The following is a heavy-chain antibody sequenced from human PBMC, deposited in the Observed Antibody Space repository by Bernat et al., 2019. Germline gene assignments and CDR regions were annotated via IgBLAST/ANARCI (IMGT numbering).Heavy chain of an antibody. V-gene: IGHV3-33*06. J-gene: IGHJ5*02. CDR1: GISFSSYA. D-gene: IGHD5-12*01. CDR2: IWYDGSNK. Sequence: QAQLVESGGDVVQPGRSLRLSCAASGISFSSYAMHWVRQAPGKGLEWVAVIWYDGSNKYYADSVKGRFTISRDNSKNTLYLQMNSLRAEDTAVYYCAKDLERWLRTFNFFDPWGQGTLVTVSS. CDR3: AKDLERWLRTFNFFDP.